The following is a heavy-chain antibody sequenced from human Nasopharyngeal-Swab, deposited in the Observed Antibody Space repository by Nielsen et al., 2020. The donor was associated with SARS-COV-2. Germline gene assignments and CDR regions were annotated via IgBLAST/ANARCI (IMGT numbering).Heavy chain of an antibody. V-gene: IGHV3-9*01. CDR3: AKATAVGDAFDI. J-gene: IGHJ3*02. CDR2: ISWNSGSI. D-gene: IGHD5-18*01. Sequence: GGSLRLSCGASDFTFSHYWMSWVRQAPGKGLEWVSGISWNSGSIGYADSVKGRFTISRDNAKNSLYLQMNSLRAEDTALYYCAKATAVGDAFDIWGQGTMVTVSS. CDR1: DFTFSHYW.